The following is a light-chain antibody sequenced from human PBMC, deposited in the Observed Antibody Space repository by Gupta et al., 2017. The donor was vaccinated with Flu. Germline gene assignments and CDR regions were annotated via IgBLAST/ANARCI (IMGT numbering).Light chain of an antibody. CDR1: TGAVTSGHY. Sequence: QAVVTQEPSLAVSPGGTATLTCGSSTGAVTSGHYPYWFQQKPGQAPRTLIYYTSNKHSWTPARFSGSLLGGKAALTLSGAQHEDEAEYYCLLSYSGAWVFGGGTKLTVL. V-gene: IGLV7-46*01. CDR3: LLSYSGAWV. CDR2: YTS. J-gene: IGLJ3*02.